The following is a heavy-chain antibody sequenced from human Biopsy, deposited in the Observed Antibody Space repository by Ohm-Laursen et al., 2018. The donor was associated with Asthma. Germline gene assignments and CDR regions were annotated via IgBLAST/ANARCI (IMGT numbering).Heavy chain of an antibody. CDR2: INPNVGAT. V-gene: IGHV1-2*06. Sequence: ASVKVSCKASAYSFVGNHLHWVRQPPGEGLEWMGRINPNVGATIYAQKFQGRVTMTRDRSISTAYMELSRLTSDDTAVYYCARVQKSPGDRWFDPWGQGTLVTVSS. CDR3: ARVQKSPGDRWFDP. D-gene: IGHD7-27*01. J-gene: IGHJ5*02. CDR1: AYSFVGNH.